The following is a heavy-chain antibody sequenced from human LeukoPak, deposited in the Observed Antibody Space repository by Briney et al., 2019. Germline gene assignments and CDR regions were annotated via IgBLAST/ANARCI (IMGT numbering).Heavy chain of an antibody. J-gene: IGHJ4*02. CDR1: GASFSGYY. D-gene: IGHD3-10*01. Sequence: SETLSLTYAVYGASFSGYYGSWIREPPGKGLDWIGEISHSGTTNYNPSLKSRVTMSVDTSKNQFSLKLSSVTAAATAVYYCAIGAASDYAGIFDSWGQGTLVTVSS. CDR2: ISHSGTT. V-gene: IGHV4-34*01. CDR3: AIGAASDYAGIFDS.